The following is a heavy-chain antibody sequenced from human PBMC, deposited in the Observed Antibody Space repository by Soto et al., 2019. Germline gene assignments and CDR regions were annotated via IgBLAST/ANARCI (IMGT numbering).Heavy chain of an antibody. CDR3: ARQRDSSRDRPYFDY. D-gene: IGHD5-18*01. CDR1: GGSISSSSYY. Sequence: SETLSLTCTVSGGSISSSSYYWGWIRQPPGKGLEWIGSIYYSGSTYYNPSLKSRVTISVDTSKNQFSLKLSSVTAADTAVYYCARQRDSSRDRPYFDYWGQGTLVTVSS. V-gene: IGHV4-39*01. J-gene: IGHJ4*02. CDR2: IYYSGST.